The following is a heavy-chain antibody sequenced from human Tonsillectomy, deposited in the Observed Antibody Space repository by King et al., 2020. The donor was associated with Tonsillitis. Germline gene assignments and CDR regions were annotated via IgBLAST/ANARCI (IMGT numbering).Heavy chain of an antibody. V-gene: IGHV4-4*07. D-gene: IGHD6-19*01. Sequence: QLQESGQGLVKPSETLSLTCTVSGGSISSYYWSWIRKPAGKGLEWIGRIYTSGSTNYNPSLKSRVTMSVDKSKNQFSLKLSTVTAADTAMYYCARDKGDSSGWYYFDYWGQGTLVTVS. CDR3: ARDKGDSSGWYYFDY. J-gene: IGHJ4*02. CDR1: GGSISSYY. CDR2: IYTSGST.